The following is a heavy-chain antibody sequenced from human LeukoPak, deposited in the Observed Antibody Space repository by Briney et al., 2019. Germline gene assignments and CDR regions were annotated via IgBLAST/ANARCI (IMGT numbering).Heavy chain of an antibody. D-gene: IGHD3-10*01. V-gene: IGHV3-64*01. CDR3: ARIWFGELLGPVDY. CDR2: ISSNGGST. Sequence: PGGSLRLSCAASGFTFSSYAMHWVRQAPGKGLEYVSAISSNGGSTYYANSVKGRFTISRGNSKNTLYLQMGSLRAEDMAVYYCARIWFGELLGPVDYWGQGTLVTVSS. CDR1: GFTFSSYA. J-gene: IGHJ4*02.